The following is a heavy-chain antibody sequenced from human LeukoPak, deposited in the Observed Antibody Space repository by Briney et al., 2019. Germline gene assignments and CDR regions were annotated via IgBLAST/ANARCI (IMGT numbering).Heavy chain of an antibody. CDR3: AKEELAPHAFDI. D-gene: IGHD6-13*01. CDR2: IRYDGSNK. J-gene: IGHJ3*02. Sequence: PGGSLRLSCAASGFTFSSYGMHWVRQAPGKGLEWVAFIRYDGSNKYYADSVKGRFTISRDNSKNTLYLQMNSLRAEDTAVYYCAKEELAPHAFDIWGQGTMVTVFS. CDR1: GFTFSSYG. V-gene: IGHV3-30*02.